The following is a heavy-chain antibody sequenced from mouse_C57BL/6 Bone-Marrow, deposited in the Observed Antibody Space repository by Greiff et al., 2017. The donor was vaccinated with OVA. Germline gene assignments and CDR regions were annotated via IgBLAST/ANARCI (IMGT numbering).Heavy chain of an antibody. D-gene: IGHD3-1*01. CDR3: AKTGLRGDY. Sequence: VQLQQSGPELVKPGASVKISCKASGYTFTDYYMNWVKQSHGKSLEWIGDINPNNGGTSYNQKFKGKATLTVDKSSSTAYMELRSLTSEDSAVYYCAKTGLRGDYWGQRTSVTVSS. V-gene: IGHV1-26*01. CDR2: INPNNGGT. CDR1: GYTFTDYY. J-gene: IGHJ4*01.